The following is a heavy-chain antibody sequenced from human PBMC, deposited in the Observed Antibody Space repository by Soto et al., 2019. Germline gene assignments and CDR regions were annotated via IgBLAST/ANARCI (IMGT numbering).Heavy chain of an antibody. CDR3: AKDNSSGCDWLRVGDASDI. CDR1: GFTFSSYG. CDR2: ISYDGSNK. J-gene: IGHJ3*02. Sequence: QVQLVESGGGVVQPGRSLRLSCAASGFTFSSYGMHWVRQAPGKGLEWVAVISYDGSNKYYADSVKGRLTISRDNSKNTLYLQMNSLRGEDTAVYYCAKDNSSGCDWLRVGDASDIWGQGTMVTVSS. D-gene: IGHD6-19*01. V-gene: IGHV3-30*18.